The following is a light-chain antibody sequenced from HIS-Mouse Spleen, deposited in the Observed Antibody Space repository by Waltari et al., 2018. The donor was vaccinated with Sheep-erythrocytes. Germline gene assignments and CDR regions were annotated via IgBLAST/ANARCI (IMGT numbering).Light chain of an antibody. Sequence: QSALTQPASVSGSPGQSITIPSTGTSSDVGSYNLVSWYQQHPGKAPKLMIYEGSKRPSGVSNRFSGSKSGNTASLTISGLQAEDEADYYCCSYTSSSTLVVFGGGTKLTVL. J-gene: IGLJ2*01. CDR1: SSDVGSYNL. CDR3: CSYTSSSTLVV. V-gene: IGLV2-14*02. CDR2: EGS.